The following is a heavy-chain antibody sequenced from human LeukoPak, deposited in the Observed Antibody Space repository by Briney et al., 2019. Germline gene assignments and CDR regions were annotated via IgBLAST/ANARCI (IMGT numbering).Heavy chain of an antibody. V-gene: IGHV3-23*01. CDR3: ARDSGWIQFHY. CDR2: ISGSGDST. CDR1: GFTFSSYG. J-gene: IGHJ4*02. D-gene: IGHD5-18*01. Sequence: PGGSLRLSCAASGFTFSSYGMSWVRQAPGKGLEWVSTISGSGDSTYYADSVKGRFTISRDNSKNTLYLQMSSLRDEDTAVYYCARDSGWIQFHYWGQGTQVTVSS.